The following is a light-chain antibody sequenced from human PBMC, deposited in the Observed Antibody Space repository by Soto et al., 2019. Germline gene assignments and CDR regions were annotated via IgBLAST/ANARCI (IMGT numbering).Light chain of an antibody. Sequence: EMVLTQSPGTLSLSPGERATLSCRASQSVSSSNLAWYQQKPGQAPGLLIYGASSRATGIPDRFSGSGSGTEFTLTISRLEPEDFAVYYCQQYGRLPFTFGQGTRLEIK. CDR3: QQYGRLPFT. V-gene: IGKV3-20*01. CDR2: GAS. CDR1: QSVSSSN. J-gene: IGKJ5*01.